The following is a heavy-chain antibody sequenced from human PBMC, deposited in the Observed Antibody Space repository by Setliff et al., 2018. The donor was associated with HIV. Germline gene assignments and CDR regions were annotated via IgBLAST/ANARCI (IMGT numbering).Heavy chain of an antibody. CDR3: ARNSQKGIQPLLLAS. Sequence: PEETLSLPCPVSGGSISTYFWSWVRQTPGKGLEWIGYIYYTGSTSYNPSFRSRVTISVETSKNQFSLILDSVTAADTAVYYCARNSQKGIQPLLLASWGPGTLVTVSS. J-gene: IGHJ4*02. CDR1: GGSISTYF. V-gene: IGHV4-59*01. D-gene: IGHD1-1*01. CDR2: IYYTGST.